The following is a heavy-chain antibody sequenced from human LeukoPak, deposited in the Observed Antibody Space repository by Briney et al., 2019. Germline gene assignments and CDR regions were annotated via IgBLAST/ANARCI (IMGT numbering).Heavy chain of an antibody. J-gene: IGHJ6*02. CDR3: ARDLGTGLYYYYGMDV. Sequence: GGSLRLSCAASGFTVSSNYMSWVRQAPGKGLEWVSVMYSGGSTYYADSVKGRFTISRDNSKNTLYAQMDSLRAEDTAVYYCARDLGTGLYYYYGMDVWGQGTTVTVSS. CDR1: GFTVSSNY. CDR2: MYSGGST. D-gene: IGHD2-8*02. V-gene: IGHV3-53*05.